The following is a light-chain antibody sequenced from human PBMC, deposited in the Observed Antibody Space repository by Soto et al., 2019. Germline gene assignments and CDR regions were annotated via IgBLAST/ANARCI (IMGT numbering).Light chain of an antibody. CDR1: QSISSW. V-gene: IGKV1-5*03. CDR3: QQYNSYRT. Sequence: DIQMTQSPSTLSASVGDRVTITCRASQSISSWLDWYQQKPGQAPKLLIYKASSLESGVPSRFSGSGSGTEFTLTISSLQPDEFSTYYCQQYNSYRTFGQGTKVEIK. CDR2: KAS. J-gene: IGKJ1*01.